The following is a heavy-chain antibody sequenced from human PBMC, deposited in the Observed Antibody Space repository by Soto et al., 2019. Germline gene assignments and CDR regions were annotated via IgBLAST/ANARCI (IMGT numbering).Heavy chain of an antibody. V-gene: IGHV3-9*01. CDR3: AKDISRMKPRAFDI. Sequence: GXSRRLSGAASGFTFDDYAMHWVRQAPGKGLEWVSGISWNSGSIGYADSVKGRFTISRDNAKNSLYLQMNSLRAEDTALYYCAKDISRMKPRAFDIWGQGTMVTVSS. CDR1: GFTFDDYA. CDR2: ISWNSGSI. D-gene: IGHD2-15*01. J-gene: IGHJ3*02.